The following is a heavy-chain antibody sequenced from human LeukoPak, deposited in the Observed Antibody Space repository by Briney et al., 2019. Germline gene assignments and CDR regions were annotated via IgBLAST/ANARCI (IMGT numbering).Heavy chain of an antibody. V-gene: IGHV3-48*03. CDR2: ISSSGSTI. D-gene: IGHD6-13*01. CDR1: GFTFSSYE. CDR3: ARGGSIAAAGIAFDI. Sequence: PGGSLRLSCAASGFTFSSYEMNWVRQAPGEGLEWVSYISSSGSTIYYADSVKGRFTISRDNAKNSLYLQMNSLRAEDTAVYYCARGGSIAAAGIAFDIWGQGTMVTVSS. J-gene: IGHJ3*02.